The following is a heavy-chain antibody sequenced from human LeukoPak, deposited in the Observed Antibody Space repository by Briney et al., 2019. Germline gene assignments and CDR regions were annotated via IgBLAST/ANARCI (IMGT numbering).Heavy chain of an antibody. J-gene: IGHJ4*02. CDR1: GGSISSGGYS. Sequence: SETLSLTCAVSGGSISSGGYSWSWIRQPPGKGLEWIGYIYHSGSTYYNPSLTSRVTISVDTSKNQFSLKLSSVTAADTAVYYCARHVIAVAGTLYFDYWGQGTLVTVSS. V-gene: IGHV4-30-2*03. D-gene: IGHD6-19*01. CDR3: ARHVIAVAGTLYFDY. CDR2: IYHSGST.